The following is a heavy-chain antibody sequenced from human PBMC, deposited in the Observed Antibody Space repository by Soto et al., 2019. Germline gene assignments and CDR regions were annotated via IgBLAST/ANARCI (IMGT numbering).Heavy chain of an antibody. V-gene: IGHV4-39*01. CDR3: GRVVEGATRHTDFDS. D-gene: IGHD2-21*01. J-gene: IGHJ5*01. Sequence: SETLSLTCAVSGVSIHNSHSFWGWIRQPPGKGLEFIANVYYSGGAHYNPSFKSRVTISVDTATNRVSLRMSSVTAADTAVYFCGRVVEGATRHTDFDSWGQGTLVTV. CDR2: VYYSGGA. CDR1: GVSIHNSHSF.